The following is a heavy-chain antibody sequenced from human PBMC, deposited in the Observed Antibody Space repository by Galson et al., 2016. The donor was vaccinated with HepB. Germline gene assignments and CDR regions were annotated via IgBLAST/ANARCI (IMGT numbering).Heavy chain of an antibody. D-gene: IGHD2-2*01. Sequence: SLSRSCAASGFTFRNYGMTWVRQAPGKELQVVSSISRSRDSTDDADSEKGRFTISSDNSKTTRSLQMNSLTADDTAIYYCVQGSTAPAVWGKGTTVTVSS. CDR1: GFTFRNYG. CDR3: VQGSTAPAV. V-gene: IGHV3-23*01. J-gene: IGHJ6*04. CDR2: ISRSRDST.